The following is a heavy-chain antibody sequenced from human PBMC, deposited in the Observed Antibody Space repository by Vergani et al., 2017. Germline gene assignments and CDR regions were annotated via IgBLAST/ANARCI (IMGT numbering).Heavy chain of an antibody. CDR2: LTGGGGST. CDR1: GFTFSTFA. J-gene: IGHJ4*02. Sequence: EVQLLESGGSLKQPGGSVRLSCAASGFTFSTFAMHWVLQAPGKGLEWFSSLTGGGGSTYYADSFKGRFIISRDNYRDTLYLQMHSLRPEDTATYYCVKDAGSYENFFDSWGQGTLVTVSS. CDR3: VKDAGSYENFFDS. D-gene: IGHD1-26*01. V-gene: IGHV3-23*01.